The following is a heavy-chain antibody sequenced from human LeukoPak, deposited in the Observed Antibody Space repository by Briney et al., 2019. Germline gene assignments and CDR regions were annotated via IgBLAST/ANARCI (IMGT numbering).Heavy chain of an antibody. D-gene: IGHD2-8*01. J-gene: IGHJ4*02. CDR2: RYHNGNS. CDR1: GVSISSHY. CDR3: ARMVFGIMTGYYHDS. V-gene: IGHV4-59*11. Sequence: PSETLSLTCNVSGVSISSHYWSWLRQPPGKGLEWVGYRYHNGNSNYNPSLRSRVTVSIDMSKSQVSLSLNSVTAADTAVYYRARMVFGIMTGYYHDSWGQGTLVTVSS.